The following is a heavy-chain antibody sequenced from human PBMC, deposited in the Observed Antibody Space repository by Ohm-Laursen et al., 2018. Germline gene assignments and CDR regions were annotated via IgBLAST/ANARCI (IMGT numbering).Heavy chain of an antibody. CDR3: AKDIRTMAGRDV. CDR1: GFTFSSYG. Sequence: SLRLSYAASGFTFSSYGMHWVRQAPGKGLEWMAGISKDGSNTYYGHSVEGRFTISRDNSMNTLYLQMNSLRPEDTAVYYCAKDIRTMAGRDVWGQGTTVTVSS. J-gene: IGHJ6*02. CDR2: ISKDGSNT. V-gene: IGHV3-30*18. D-gene: IGHD4/OR15-4a*01.